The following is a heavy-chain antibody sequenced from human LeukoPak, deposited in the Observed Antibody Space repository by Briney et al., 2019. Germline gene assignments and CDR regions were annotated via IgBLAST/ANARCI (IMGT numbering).Heavy chain of an antibody. CDR3: ARHGGGYSFDY. CDR2: IYYSGSTNY. Sequence: SETLSLTCTVSGGSISSYYWTWIRQPPGKGLEWIGYIYYSGSTNYNYNPSLKSRVTISLDTSNNQFSLKLSSVTAEDAAMYYCARHGGGYSFDYWGQGTLVTVSS. D-gene: IGHD5-24*01. V-gene: IGHV4-59*08. CDR1: GGSISSYY. J-gene: IGHJ4*02.